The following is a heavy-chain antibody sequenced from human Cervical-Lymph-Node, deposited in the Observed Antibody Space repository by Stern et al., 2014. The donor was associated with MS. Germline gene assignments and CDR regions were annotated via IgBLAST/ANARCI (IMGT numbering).Heavy chain of an antibody. CDR2: ISGRDGTI. J-gene: IGHJ4*02. CDR1: GFTFSDFY. V-gene: IGHV3-11*01. CDR3: ARAGGSKDDF. Sequence: VQLVESGGGLVKPGGSLRLSCAASGFTFSDFYMNWIRQATGQGLEWVSYISGRDGTIFYADSVKGRFTISRDNAKKSLYLQMNSLRAEDTAVYYCARAGGSKDDFWGQGTLVTVSS. D-gene: IGHD3-10*01.